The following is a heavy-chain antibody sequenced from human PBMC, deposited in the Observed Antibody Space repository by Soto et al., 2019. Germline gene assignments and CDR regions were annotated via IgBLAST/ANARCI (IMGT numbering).Heavy chain of an antibody. CDR1: GGSISGYY. D-gene: IGHD2-21*02. CDR2: MYNTGST. V-gene: IGHV4-59*01. J-gene: IGHJ6*04. Sequence: SETLSLTCTVSGGSISGYYWSWIRQPPGKGLEWIGYMYNTGSTVYNPSFKSRVTISVDTSKNQFSLKLNSVTAADTAVYYCARVLGGYCGMDCYPLDVGGKGTRVPASA. CDR3: ARVLGGYCGMDCYPLDV.